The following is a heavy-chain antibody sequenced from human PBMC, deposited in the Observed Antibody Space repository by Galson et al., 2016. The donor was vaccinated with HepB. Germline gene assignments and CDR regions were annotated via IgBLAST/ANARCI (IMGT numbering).Heavy chain of an antibody. CDR2: IDPSDSYS. J-gene: IGHJ4*02. CDR1: GYSFADYW. Sequence: QSGAEVKKPGESLRISCTGSGYSFADYWISWVRQMPGKGLEWVGRIDPSDSYSSYSPSFQGHVTISLDKSISTAYLQWSSLKASDTAMYYCARHGVIAAAASDMDYWGQGTLVTVSS. CDR3: ARHGVIAAAASDMDY. V-gene: IGHV5-10-1*01. D-gene: IGHD6-13*01.